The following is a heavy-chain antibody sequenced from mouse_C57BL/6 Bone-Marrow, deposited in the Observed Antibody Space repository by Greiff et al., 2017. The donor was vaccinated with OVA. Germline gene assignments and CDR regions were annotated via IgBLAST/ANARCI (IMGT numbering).Heavy chain of an antibody. J-gene: IGHJ2*01. CDR1: GYTFTSYW. CDR2: IHPNSGST. Sequence: QVQLQQPGAELVKPGASVKLSCKASGYTFTSYWMHWVKQRPGQGLEWIGMIHPNSGSTNYNEKFKSKATMTVDKSSSTSYMQLSSLTSEDSAVYYCARDYGSSIDYWGQGTTLTVSS. CDR3: ARDYGSSIDY. V-gene: IGHV1-64*01. D-gene: IGHD1-1*01.